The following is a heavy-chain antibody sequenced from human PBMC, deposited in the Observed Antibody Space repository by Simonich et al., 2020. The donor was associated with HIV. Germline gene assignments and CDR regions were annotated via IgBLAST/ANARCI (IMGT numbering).Heavy chain of an antibody. CDR2: INHSGST. D-gene: IGHD2-2*01. Sequence: VQLQQWGAGLLKPSETLYLTCAVYGGSFSGYYWNWIRQPPGKGQEWIGEINHSGSTNYNPSLKSRVTISVDTSKNQFSLKLSSVTAADTAVYYCARGFYQRLYYFDYWGQGTLVTVSS. V-gene: IGHV4-34*01. CDR3: ARGFYQRLYYFDY. J-gene: IGHJ4*02. CDR1: GGSFSGYY.